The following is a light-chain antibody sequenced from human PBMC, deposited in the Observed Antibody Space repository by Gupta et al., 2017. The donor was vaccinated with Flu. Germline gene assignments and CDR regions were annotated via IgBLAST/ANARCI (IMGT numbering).Light chain of an antibody. CDR3: YYRDRDNRGDIWV. CDR2: GKN. Sequence: SDLTQDPAVSVALGQTVRITCQGDILRSYYASWYQQKPGQAPILVIYGKNNRPSGIPDRVSGSTSGNTAAVTITGAQAGEEADYYCYYRDRDNRGDIWVFGGGTKLTV. CDR1: ILRSYY. J-gene: IGLJ3*02. V-gene: IGLV3-19*01.